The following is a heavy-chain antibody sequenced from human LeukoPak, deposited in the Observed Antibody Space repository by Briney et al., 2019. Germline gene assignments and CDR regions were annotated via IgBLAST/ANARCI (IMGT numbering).Heavy chain of an antibody. V-gene: IGHV4-39*07. Sequence: SETLSLTCTVSSGSISTSNYYWGWVRQPPGKALEWIGNIFYSGSTYYSPSLKSRVTISVDTSKNQLSLKMSSVTAADTAVYYCARGGYATRQGFDYWGQGTLVTVSS. D-gene: IGHD5-12*01. CDR2: IFYSGST. CDR3: ARGGYATRQGFDY. CDR1: SGSISTSNYY. J-gene: IGHJ4*02.